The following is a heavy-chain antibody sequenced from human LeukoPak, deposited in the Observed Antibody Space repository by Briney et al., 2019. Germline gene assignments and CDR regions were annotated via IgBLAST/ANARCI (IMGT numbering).Heavy chain of an antibody. D-gene: IGHD4-17*01. CDR1: GFTFSSYG. V-gene: IGHV3-33*06. J-gene: IGHJ4*02. CDR3: AKDLAIRATVTIDY. Sequence: QPGGSLRLSCAASGFTFSSYGMHWVRQAPGKGLEWVAVIWYDGSNKYYADSVKGRFTISRDNSKNTLYLQMNSLRAEDTAVYYCAKDLAIRATVTIDYWGQGTLVTVSS. CDR2: IWYDGSNK.